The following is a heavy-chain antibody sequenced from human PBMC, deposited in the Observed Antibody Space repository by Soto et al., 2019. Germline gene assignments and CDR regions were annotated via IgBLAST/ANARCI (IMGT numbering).Heavy chain of an antibody. D-gene: IGHD3-9*01. J-gene: IGHJ6*02. V-gene: IGHV1-3*01. Sequence: QVQLVQSGAEVKKPGASVKVSCKASGYTFTSYAMHWVRQAPGQRLEWMGWINAGNGNTKYSQKFQGRVTITRDTSASTAYMELSSLRSEDTAVYYCARDTDYDILTGYFYYYYYGMDVWGQGTTVTVSS. CDR2: INAGNGNT. CDR3: ARDTDYDILTGYFYYYYYGMDV. CDR1: GYTFTSYA.